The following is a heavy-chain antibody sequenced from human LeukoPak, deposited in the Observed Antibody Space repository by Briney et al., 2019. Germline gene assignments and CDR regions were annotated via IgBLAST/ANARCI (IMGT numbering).Heavy chain of an antibody. V-gene: IGHV1-2*02. D-gene: IGHD6-13*01. Sequence: ASVKVSYKASGYTFTGCYMHWVRQAAGQGLEWMGWINPNSGGTNYAQKFQGRVTMTRDTSISTAYMELSRLRSDDTAVYYCARLSTSVAAGTIPFDYWGQGTLVTVSS. CDR2: INPNSGGT. CDR1: GYTFTGCY. J-gene: IGHJ4*02. CDR3: ARLSTSVAAGTIPFDY.